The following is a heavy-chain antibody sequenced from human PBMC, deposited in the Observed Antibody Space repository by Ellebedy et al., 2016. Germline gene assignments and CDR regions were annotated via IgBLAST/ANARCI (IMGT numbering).Heavy chain of an antibody. CDR2: ISYDGSNK. CDR1: GFTFSSYG. CDR3: ARVVGFGEWAENWFDP. V-gene: IGHV3-30*03. J-gene: IGHJ5*02. Sequence: GGSLRLSCAASGFTFSSYGMHWVRQAPGKGLEWVAVISYDGSNKYYADSVKGRFTISRDNSKNTLYLQMNSLRAEDTAVYYCARVVGFGEWAENWFDPWGQGTLVTVSS. D-gene: IGHD3-10*01.